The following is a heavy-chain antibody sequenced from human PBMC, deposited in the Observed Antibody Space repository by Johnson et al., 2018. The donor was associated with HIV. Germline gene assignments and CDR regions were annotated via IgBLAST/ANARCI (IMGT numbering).Heavy chain of an antibody. J-gene: IGHJ3*02. CDR3: ARGAVSGYVSVDAFHI. CDR1: GFTFSNAW. D-gene: IGHD5-12*01. V-gene: IGHV3-30*02. Sequence: QVQLVESGGGLDQPGGSLRLSCAASGFTFSNAWMSWVRQAPGKGLEWVAFIRYDGSDKDNADSVRGRFTISRDNSKNTLYLQMHSLTPEDTAVYYCARGAVSGYVSVDAFHIWGQGTLVTVSS. CDR2: IRYDGSDK.